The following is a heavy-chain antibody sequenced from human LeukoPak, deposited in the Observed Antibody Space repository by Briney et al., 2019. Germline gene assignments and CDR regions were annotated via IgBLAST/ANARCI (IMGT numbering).Heavy chain of an antibody. J-gene: IGHJ6*02. CDR3: AKSSSLYGMDV. D-gene: IGHD2-2*01. CDR1: GFTFSSYA. V-gene: IGHV3-23*01. Sequence: GGSLRLSYAASGFTFSSYAMSWVRQAPGKGLEWVSAISCSGGSTYYADPVKGRFTISRDNSKNTLYLQMNSLRAEDTAVYYCAKSSSLYGMDVWGQGTTVTVSS. CDR2: ISCSGGST.